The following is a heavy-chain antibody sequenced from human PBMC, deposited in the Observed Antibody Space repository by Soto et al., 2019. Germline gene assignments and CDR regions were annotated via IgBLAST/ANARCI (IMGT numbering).Heavy chain of an antibody. Sequence: ASVKVSCKTSGYTFTNFALSWVRQSPGQGLEWIGFVSANNGFTHFAQKFQGRVSVKTDTSTSTVYLDLRSLSSDDTAVYYCARGGAARHLDSWGQGTPVTVSS. V-gene: IGHV1-18*01. CDR1: GYTFTNFA. J-gene: IGHJ5*01. D-gene: IGHD6-6*01. CDR2: VSANNGFT. CDR3: ARGGAARHLDS.